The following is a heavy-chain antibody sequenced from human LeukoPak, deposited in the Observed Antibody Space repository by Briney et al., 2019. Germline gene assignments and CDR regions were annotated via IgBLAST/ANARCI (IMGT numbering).Heavy chain of an antibody. D-gene: IGHD5-12*01. Sequence: GGSLRLSCAAAGFTFSSYSMKSGRQAPGKGLEWVSSISSSSSYIYYADSVKGRFTISRDKAKNSLYLQMNSLRAEDTAIYCCAREGMVATFDYWGQGTLVTVSS. V-gene: IGHV3-21*01. CDR1: GFTFSSYS. CDR3: AREGMVATFDY. J-gene: IGHJ4*02. CDR2: ISSSSSYI.